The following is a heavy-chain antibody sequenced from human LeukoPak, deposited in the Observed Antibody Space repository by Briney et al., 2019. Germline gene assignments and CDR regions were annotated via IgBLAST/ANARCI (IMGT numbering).Heavy chain of an antibody. J-gene: IGHJ4*02. Sequence: GGSLRLSCAASGFTFSMYWMLWVRQAPGKGLESVSRINTDGTVTTYADSVKGRFTVSRDNADNTMFLQMNSVRDEDTAVYYCATKQWLAPPPDSWGQGTPVTVSS. CDR2: INTDGTVT. V-gene: IGHV3-74*01. D-gene: IGHD6-19*01. CDR3: ATKQWLAPPPDS. CDR1: GFTFSMYW.